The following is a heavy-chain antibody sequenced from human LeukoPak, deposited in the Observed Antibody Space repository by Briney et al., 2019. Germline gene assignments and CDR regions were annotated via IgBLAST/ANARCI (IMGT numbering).Heavy chain of an antibody. Sequence: GGSLRLSCAASGFTVSSNYMSWVRQAPGKGLEWVSVIYSGGSTYYADSVKGRFTISRDNSKNTLYLQMNSLKTEDTAVYYCTTEFYCTNGVCHDAFDIWGQGTMVTVSS. J-gene: IGHJ3*02. CDR2: IYSGGST. CDR1: GFTVSSNY. CDR3: TTEFYCTNGVCHDAFDI. D-gene: IGHD2-8*01. V-gene: IGHV3-53*01.